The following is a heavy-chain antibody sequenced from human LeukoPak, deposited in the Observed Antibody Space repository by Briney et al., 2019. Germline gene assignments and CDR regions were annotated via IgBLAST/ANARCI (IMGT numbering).Heavy chain of an antibody. D-gene: IGHD5-12*01. CDR3: ARGHVATIIPRNDAFDI. CDR1: GFTFSTYT. V-gene: IGHV3-21*01. CDR2: ISSSSSYI. Sequence: GGSVRLSCAASGFTFSTYTMNWVRQAPGKGLEWVSSISSSSSYIYYADSVKGRFTISRDNAKNSLYLQMNSLRAEDTAVYYCARGHVATIIPRNDAFDIWGQGTRVTVSS. J-gene: IGHJ3*02.